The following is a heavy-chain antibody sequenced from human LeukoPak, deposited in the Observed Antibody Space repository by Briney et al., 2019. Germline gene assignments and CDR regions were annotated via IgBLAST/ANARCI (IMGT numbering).Heavy chain of an antibody. D-gene: IGHD1-7*01. CDR2: IKQDGSEK. J-gene: IGHJ4*02. Sequence: PGESLRLSCAASKFTFSSYWMSWVRQAPGKGLEWVANIKQDGSEKYYVDSVKGRFTISRDNAKNSLYLQMNSLRAEDTAVYYCARGSTTPRITGTAADYWGQGTLVTVSS. V-gene: IGHV3-7*01. CDR1: KFTFSSYW. CDR3: ARGSTTPRITGTAADY.